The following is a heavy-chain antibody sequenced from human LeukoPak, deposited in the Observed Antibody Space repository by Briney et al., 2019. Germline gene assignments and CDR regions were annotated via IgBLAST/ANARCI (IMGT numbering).Heavy chain of an antibody. D-gene: IGHD3-22*01. CDR3: ARVEAYYYDRSWFDP. CDR1: GGSISSYY. V-gene: IGHV4-59*01. Sequence: SETLSLTCTVSGGSISSYYWSWIRQPPGKGLEWIGYIYYSGSTNYNPSLKSRVTISVDTSKNQFSLKLSSVTAADTAVYYCARVEAYYYDRSWFDPWGQGTLVTVSS. J-gene: IGHJ5*02. CDR2: IYYSGST.